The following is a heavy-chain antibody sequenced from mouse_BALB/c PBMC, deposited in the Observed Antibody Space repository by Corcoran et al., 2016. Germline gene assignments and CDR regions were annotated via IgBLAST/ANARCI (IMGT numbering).Heavy chain of an antibody. Sequence: EVQLQQSGAELVKPGASVKLSCTASGFNIKDTYMHWVKQRPEQGLEWIGRIDPANGNTKYDPKFQGKATITADTSSSTAYLQLSSLTSEDTAVYYCARATATAYWGQGTLVTVSA. CDR3: ARATATAY. D-gene: IGHD1-2*01. J-gene: IGHJ3*01. CDR2: IDPANGNT. V-gene: IGHV14-3*02. CDR1: GFNIKDTY.